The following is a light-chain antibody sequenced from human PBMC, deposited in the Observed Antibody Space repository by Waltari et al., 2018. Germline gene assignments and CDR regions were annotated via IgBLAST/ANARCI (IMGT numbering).Light chain of an antibody. V-gene: IGLV2-14*01. Sequence: QSALTQPASMSGPPGQSITISCTGTRSDVGGYNYVSWYQQHPGKAPKLMIYDVSKRPSGVSDRFSGSKSGNTASLTISGLQAEDEADYYCGAYTSSSTYVFGTGTKVTVL. CDR2: DVS. CDR1: RSDVGGYNY. CDR3: GAYTSSSTYV. J-gene: IGLJ1*01.